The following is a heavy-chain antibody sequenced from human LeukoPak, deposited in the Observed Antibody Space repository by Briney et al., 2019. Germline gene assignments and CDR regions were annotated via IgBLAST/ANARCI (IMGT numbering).Heavy chain of an antibody. Sequence: GGSLRLSCAASGFTFSSYAMSWVRQAPGKGLEWVSGISGSGGSTYYADSVKGRFTISRDNSKNTLYLQMNSLRAEDTAVYYCAKDGSIYCSGGSCLEDIWGQGTMVTVSS. CDR3: AKDGSIYCSGGSCLEDI. J-gene: IGHJ3*02. CDR2: ISGSGGST. V-gene: IGHV3-23*01. CDR1: GFTFSSYA. D-gene: IGHD2-15*01.